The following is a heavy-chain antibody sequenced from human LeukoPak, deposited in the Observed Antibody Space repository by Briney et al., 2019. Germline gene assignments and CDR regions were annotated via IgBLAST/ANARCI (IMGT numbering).Heavy chain of an antibody. CDR2: INPSGGST. D-gene: IGHD4-17*01. CDR3: ARDPDSYDYGDYGGY. J-gene: IGHJ4*02. Sequence: ASVKVSCKASGYTFTSYAMNWVRQAPGQGLEWMGIINPSGGSTSYAQKFQGRVTMTRDMSTSTVYMELSSLRSEDTAVYYCARDPDSYDYGDYGGYWGQGTLVTVSS. CDR1: GYTFTSYA. V-gene: IGHV1-46*01.